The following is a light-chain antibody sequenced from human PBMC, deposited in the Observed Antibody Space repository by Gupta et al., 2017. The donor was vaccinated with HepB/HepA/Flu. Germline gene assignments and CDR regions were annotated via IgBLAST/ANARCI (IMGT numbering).Light chain of an antibody. V-gene: IGKV1-39*01. CDR3: QHSYNMPVT. CDR2: TAS. CDR1: QDSNTY. J-gene: IGKJ3*01. Sequence: DIHMTHFPFSLSASVGDRVTITCRASQDSNTYLNWYQQKLGKPPKLLIYTASTLQSGVPSRFSGSGSGTDFTLTISSLQPDDFATYYCQHSYNMPVTFGPGTRVDI.